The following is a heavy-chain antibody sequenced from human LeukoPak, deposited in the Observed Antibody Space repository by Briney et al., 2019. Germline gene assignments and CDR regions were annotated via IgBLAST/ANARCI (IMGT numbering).Heavy chain of an antibody. CDR1: GGSISSDNYY. V-gene: IGHV4-61*02. CDR3: ARAPTFGYWFDP. J-gene: IGHJ5*02. Sequence: SETLSLTCTVSGGSISSDNYYWSWIRQPAGKGLEWIGRIYTSGSTNYNPSLKSRVTMSVDTSKNLFSLKLNSVTAADTAVYYCARAPTFGYWFDPWGQGTLVTVSS. D-gene: IGHD3-10*02. CDR2: IYTSGST.